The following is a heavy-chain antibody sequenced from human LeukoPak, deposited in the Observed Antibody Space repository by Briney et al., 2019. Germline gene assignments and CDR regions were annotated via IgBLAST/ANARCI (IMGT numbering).Heavy chain of an antibody. CDR1: GGSFSGDF. CDR2: INHSGST. J-gene: IGHJ5*02. D-gene: IGHD7-27*01. CDR3: ARRGRLPPSWGNWFDP. Sequence: SETLSLTCAVYGGSFSGDFWSWIRQSPGKGLEWIGEINHSGSTNYNPSLKSRVTISVDTSKNQFSLKLSSVTAADTAVYYCARRGRLPPSWGNWFDPWGQGTLVTVSS. V-gene: IGHV4-34*01.